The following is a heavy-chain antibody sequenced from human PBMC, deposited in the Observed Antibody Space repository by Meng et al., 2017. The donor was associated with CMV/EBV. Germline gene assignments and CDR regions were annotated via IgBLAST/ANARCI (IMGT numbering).Heavy chain of an antibody. CDR2: INHSGST. Sequence: SETLSLTCAVYGGSFSGYYWSWIRQPTGKGLEWIGEINHSGSTNYNPSLKSRVTISVDTSKNQFSLKLSSVTAADTAVYYCALIKRGIGYWGQGTLVTVSS. D-gene: IGHD6-13*01. J-gene: IGHJ4*02. CDR3: ALIKRGIGY. CDR1: GGSFSGYY. V-gene: IGHV4-34*01.